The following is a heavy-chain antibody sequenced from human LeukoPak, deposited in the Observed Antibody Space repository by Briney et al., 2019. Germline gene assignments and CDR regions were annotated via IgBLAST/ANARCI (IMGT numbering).Heavy chain of an antibody. CDR2: ISAYNGNT. D-gene: IGHD1-26*01. CDR1: GYTFTSYG. CDR3: ARDGTRGGSPYYFDY. V-gene: IGHV1-18*01. J-gene: IGHJ4*02. Sequence: GASVKVSCKASGYTFTSYGISWVRQAPGQGLEWMGWISAYNGNTKYAQKLQGRVTMTTDTSTSTAYMELSSLRSEDTAVYYCARDGTRGGSPYYFDYWGQGTLVTVSS.